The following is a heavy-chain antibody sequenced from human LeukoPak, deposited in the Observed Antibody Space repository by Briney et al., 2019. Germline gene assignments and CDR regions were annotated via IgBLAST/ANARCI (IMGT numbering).Heavy chain of an antibody. CDR2: INWNGGST. J-gene: IGHJ4*02. CDR1: GFTFSSYG. D-gene: IGHD6-19*01. Sequence: PGGSLRLSCAASGFTFSSYGMSWVRQAPGKGLEWVSGINWNGGSTGYADSVKGRFTISRDNAKNSLYLQMNSLRAEDTALYYCAKDTGYSSGWYDYWGQGTLVTVSS. CDR3: AKDTGYSSGWYDY. V-gene: IGHV3-20*04.